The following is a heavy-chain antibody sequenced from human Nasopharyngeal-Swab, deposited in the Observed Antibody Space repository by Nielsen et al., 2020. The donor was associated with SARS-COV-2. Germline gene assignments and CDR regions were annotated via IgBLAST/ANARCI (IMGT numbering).Heavy chain of an antibody. CDR2: IYYSGST. CDR3: ARGRVRGVKFDY. J-gene: IGHJ4*02. D-gene: IGHD3-10*01. Sequence: SETLSLTCTVSGGSISSSSYYWGWIRQPPGKGLEWIGSIYYSGSTNYNPSLKSRVTISVDTSKNQFSLKLSSVTAADTAVYYCARGRVRGVKFDYWGQGTLVTVSS. V-gene: IGHV4-39*07. CDR1: GGSISSSSYY.